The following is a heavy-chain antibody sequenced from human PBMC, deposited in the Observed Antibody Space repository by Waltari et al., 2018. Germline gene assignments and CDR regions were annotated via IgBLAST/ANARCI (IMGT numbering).Heavy chain of an antibody. V-gene: IGHV3-15*02. CDR1: GFTFSACW. D-gene: IGHD1-1*01. CDR2: VKSESDAGTT. CDR3: TTGGWFNWDRYYFDY. J-gene: IGHJ4*02. Sequence: EVHLEESGGALVKPGGSLSLACAASGFTFSACWMSVARQAPGKGLEWVGHVKSESDAGTTNYAAPVKGRFTISRDDSKNKLYLQMSSLKTEDTAVYYCTTGGWFNWDRYYFDYWGRGTLVTVSS.